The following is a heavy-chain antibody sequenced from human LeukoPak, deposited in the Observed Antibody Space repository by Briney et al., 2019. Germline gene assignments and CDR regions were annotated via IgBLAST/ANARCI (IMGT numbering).Heavy chain of an antibody. CDR3: ATDISTHYFGA. J-gene: IGHJ4*02. CDR1: GISFRSYG. Sequence: GGSLRLSCAASGISFRSYGMHWGRPAPGKGLEWVTFIWYDASNKYYAESVKGRFTISRDNSRNTVFLQMNSLRAEDTAIYYCATDISTHYFGAWGQGTLVTVSS. V-gene: IGHV3-30*02. D-gene: IGHD3-9*01. CDR2: IWYDASNK.